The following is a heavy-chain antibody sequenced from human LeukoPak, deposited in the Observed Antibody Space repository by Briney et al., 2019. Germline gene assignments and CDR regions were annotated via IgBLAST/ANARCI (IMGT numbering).Heavy chain of an antibody. D-gene: IGHD6-13*01. CDR3: ASPIAAADSNWFDL. J-gene: IGHJ5*02. V-gene: IGHV3-53*01. Sequence: PGGSLRLSCADSGFTLSRNYMSWVREAPGEGLEWVSVIYSGDNTYYADSVKGRFTISRDNSKNTLYLQMNSLRAEDTAVYYCASPIAAADSNWFDLWGQGTLVTVFS. CDR2: IYSGDNT. CDR1: GFTLSRNY.